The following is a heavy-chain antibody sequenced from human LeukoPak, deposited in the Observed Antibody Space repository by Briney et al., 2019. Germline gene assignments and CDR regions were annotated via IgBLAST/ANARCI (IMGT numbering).Heavy chain of an antibody. V-gene: IGHV1-69*04. CDR2: IIPIIGIA. D-gene: IGHD2-15*01. CDR1: GGTFSSYA. CDR3: AVSLVVGYYGMDV. Sequence: SVKVSCKASGGTFSSYAISWVRQAPGQGLEWMGRIIPIIGIANYAQKFQGRVTITADKSTSTAYMELSSLRSEDTAVYYCAVSLVVGYYGMDVWGQGTTVTVSS. J-gene: IGHJ6*02.